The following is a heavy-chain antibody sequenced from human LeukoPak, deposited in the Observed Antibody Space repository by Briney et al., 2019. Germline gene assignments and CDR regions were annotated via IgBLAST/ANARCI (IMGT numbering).Heavy chain of an antibody. J-gene: IGHJ3*02. D-gene: IGHD3-9*01. CDR1: GFTFSSYS. CDR2: ISGSSSYI. CDR3: ARVDYDILTGYYIYAFDI. Sequence: PGGSLGLSCAASGFTFSSYSMNWVRQAPGKGLEWVSSISGSSSYIYYADSVKGRFTISRDNAKNSLYLQMNSLRAEDTAVYYCARVDYDILTGYYIYAFDIWGQGTMVTVSS. V-gene: IGHV3-21*01.